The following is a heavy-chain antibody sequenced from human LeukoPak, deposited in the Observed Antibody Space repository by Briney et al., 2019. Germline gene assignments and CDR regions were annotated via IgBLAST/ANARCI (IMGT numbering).Heavy chain of an antibody. CDR1: GGFISSYY. D-gene: IGHD4-17*01. CDR2: IYTSGST. J-gene: IGHJ3*02. Sequence: SETLSLTCTVSGGFISSYYWSWIRQPAGKGLEWIGRIYTSGSTNYNPSLKSRVTISVDTSKNQFSLKLSSVTAADTAVYYCARKGVTTGAFDIWGQGTMVTVSS. CDR3: ARKGVTTGAFDI. V-gene: IGHV4-4*07.